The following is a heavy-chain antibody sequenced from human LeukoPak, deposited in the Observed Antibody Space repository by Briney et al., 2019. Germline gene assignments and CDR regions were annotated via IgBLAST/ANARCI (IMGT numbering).Heavy chain of an antibody. CDR2: ISYDERNE. J-gene: IGHJ4*02. D-gene: IGHD6-19*01. V-gene: IGHV3-30*18. CDR3: AKDRDRGGWYFGKDV. CDR1: GFTFSSQA. Sequence: GRSLRLSCVASGFTFSSQAMHWVRQALGKGLEWVASISYDERNEHYSDSVKGRFTISRDNSRNTLYLRLNSLRLGDTAVYYCAKDRDRGGWYFGKDVWGQGTLVTVSS.